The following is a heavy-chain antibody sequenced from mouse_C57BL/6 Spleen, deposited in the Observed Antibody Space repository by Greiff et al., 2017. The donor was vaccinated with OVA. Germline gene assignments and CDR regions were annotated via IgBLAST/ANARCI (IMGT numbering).Heavy chain of an antibody. Sequence: QVQLQQSGAELVRPGTSVKVSCKASGYAFTTYLIEWVKQRPGQGLEWIGVVNTGSGGTNYNETFKGKATLTADKSSSTAYMQLSSLTSEDSAVYFCARTTSGYGYCDYWGQGTTLTVSS. CDR3: ARTTSGYGYCDY. CDR1: GYAFTTYL. V-gene: IGHV1-54*01. D-gene: IGHD3-2*02. J-gene: IGHJ2*01. CDR2: VNTGSGGT.